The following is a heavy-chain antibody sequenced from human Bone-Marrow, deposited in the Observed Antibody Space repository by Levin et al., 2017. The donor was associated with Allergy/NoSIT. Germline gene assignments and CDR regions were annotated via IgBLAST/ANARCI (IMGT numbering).Heavy chain of an antibody. D-gene: IGHD2-15*01. CDR2: IIPKLDVK. V-gene: IGHV1-69*04. Sequence: SVKVSCKASGASFNTYAINWVRQAPGQGLEWMGRIIPKLDVKDYAQKFQGRVTITADKSTNTAHMELSSLRSEDTAVYYCARGGFCSGGSCYYGFSFDIWGQGTVVTVSS. CDR3: ARGGFCSGGSCYYGFSFDI. CDR1: GASFNTYA. J-gene: IGHJ3*02.